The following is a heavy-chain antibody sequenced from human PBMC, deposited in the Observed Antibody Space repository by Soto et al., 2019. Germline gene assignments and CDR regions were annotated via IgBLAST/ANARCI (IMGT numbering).Heavy chain of an antibody. Sequence: QVQLVESGGGVVQPGRSLRLSCAASGFTFSSYAMHWVRQAPGKGLEWVAVISYDGSNKYYADSVKGRFTIYRDNSKNTLYLQMNSLRAEDTAVYYCARDSLSMLAFDIWGQGTMVTVSS. J-gene: IGHJ3*02. D-gene: IGHD3-10*02. CDR2: ISYDGSNK. CDR3: ARDSLSMLAFDI. V-gene: IGHV3-30-3*01. CDR1: GFTFSSYA.